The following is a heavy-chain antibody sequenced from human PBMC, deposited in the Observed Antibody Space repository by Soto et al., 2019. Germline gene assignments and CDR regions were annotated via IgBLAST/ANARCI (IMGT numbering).Heavy chain of an antibody. J-gene: IGHJ6*02. V-gene: IGHV4-30-2*01. CDR2: IYHSGST. CDR1: GGSISSGGYS. Sequence: SETLSLTCAVSGGSISSGGYSWSWIRQPPGKGLEWIGYIYHSGSTYYNPSLKSRVTISVDRSKNQFSLKLSSVTAADTAVYYCARGGVPDYYYGMDVWGQGTTVTVSS. CDR3: ARGGVPDYYYGMDV. D-gene: IGHD1-1*01.